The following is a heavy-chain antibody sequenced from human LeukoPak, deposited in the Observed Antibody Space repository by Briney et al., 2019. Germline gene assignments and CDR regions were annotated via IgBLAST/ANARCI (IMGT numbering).Heavy chain of an antibody. D-gene: IGHD3-22*01. V-gene: IGHV1-2*02. J-gene: IGHJ4*02. Sequence: ASVKVSCKASGYTFTGYYMNWVRQAPGQGLEWMGWINPNSGGTNYAQKFQGRVTMTRDTSISTTYMELSRLRSDDTAVYYCARVLGYYDSSGYGYWGQGTLVTVSS. CDR2: INPNSGGT. CDR1: GYTFTGYY. CDR3: ARVLGYYDSSGYGY.